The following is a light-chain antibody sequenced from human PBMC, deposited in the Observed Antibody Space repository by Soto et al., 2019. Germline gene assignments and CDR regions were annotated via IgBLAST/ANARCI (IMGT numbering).Light chain of an antibody. Sequence: EIVLTQSPGTLSLSPGERATLSCRASQSVSSSYLAWYQQKPGQAPRLLIYGASSRATGIPDRCSGSGSGTDFTLTISSLEPEDFAVYYCEHYGTSLYAFGQGTKLEIK. J-gene: IGKJ2*01. CDR1: QSVSSSY. CDR2: GAS. V-gene: IGKV3-20*01. CDR3: EHYGTSLYA.